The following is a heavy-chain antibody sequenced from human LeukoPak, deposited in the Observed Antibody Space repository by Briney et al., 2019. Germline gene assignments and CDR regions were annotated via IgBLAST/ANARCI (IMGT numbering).Heavy chain of an antibody. D-gene: IGHD3-16*02. V-gene: IGHV4-59*01. J-gene: IGHJ6*02. CDR1: GGSISSYY. Sequence: SETLSLTCTVSGGSISSYYWSWIRQPPGKGLEWIGYIYYSGSSNYNPSLKSRVTISVDTSKNQFSLKLSSVTAADTAVYYCARDVGYDYVWGSYRYQTGMDVWRQGTTVTVSS. CDR3: ARDVGYDYVWGSYRYQTGMDV. CDR2: IYYSGSS.